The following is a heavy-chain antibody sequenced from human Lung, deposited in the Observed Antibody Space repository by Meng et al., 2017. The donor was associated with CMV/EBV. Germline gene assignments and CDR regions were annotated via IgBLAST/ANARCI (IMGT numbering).Heavy chain of an antibody. V-gene: IGHV1-2*02. Sequence: KACGYTFTGYYIHWVRQAPGQGLEWMGWINPNSGGTNYAQKFQDKVTMTRDTSISTAYMVLTRLRSDDTAVYYCARRHSATWYSFAYWGQGTLVTVSS. CDR2: INPNSGGT. CDR3: ARRHSATWYSFAY. J-gene: IGHJ4*02. D-gene: IGHD6-13*01. CDR1: GYTFTGYY.